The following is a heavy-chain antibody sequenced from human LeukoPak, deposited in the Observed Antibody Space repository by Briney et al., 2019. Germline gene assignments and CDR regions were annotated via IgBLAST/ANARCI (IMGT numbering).Heavy chain of an antibody. V-gene: IGHV4-34*01. CDR2: INYSGST. CDR3: ARGPVPIWGARRSYYYDY. D-gene: IGHD3-16*01. CDR1: GGSFSGYY. Sequence: PSETLSLTCADYGGSFSGYYWCWIRQPRGKGLEGIGEINYSGSTKYNPSLKSRVTISVDTSKNQFSLKLSSVTAADTAVYYCARGPVPIWGARRSYYYDYWGQGTLVTVSS. J-gene: IGHJ4*02.